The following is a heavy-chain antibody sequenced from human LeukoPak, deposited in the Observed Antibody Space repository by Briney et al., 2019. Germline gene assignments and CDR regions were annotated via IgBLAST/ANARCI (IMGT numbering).Heavy chain of an antibody. D-gene: IGHD3-10*01. CDR1: GFTFSSYW. CDR2: INNDGVSI. J-gene: IGHJ4*02. Sequence: GGSLRLSCAAFGFTFSSYWMHWVRQVPGKGLVWVSRINNDGVSISYADSVKGRFTISRDKAKNTLFLQMNSLRAEDTAVYYCARDPHYYGSGSYFNYWGQGTLVTVSS. V-gene: IGHV3-74*01. CDR3: ARDPHYYGSGSYFNY.